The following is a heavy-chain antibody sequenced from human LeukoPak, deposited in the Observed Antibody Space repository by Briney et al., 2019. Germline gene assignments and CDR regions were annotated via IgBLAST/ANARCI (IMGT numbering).Heavy chain of an antibody. Sequence: AGGSLRLSCAASGFTFSSYSMNWVRQAPGKGLEWVSYISGSSSTIYYADSVKGRFTISRDNGKNSLYLQMNSLRAEDTAVYYCARELAAAGTYYFDYWGQGTLVTVSS. D-gene: IGHD6-13*01. V-gene: IGHV3-48*01. CDR1: GFTFSSYS. CDR3: ARELAAAGTYYFDY. J-gene: IGHJ4*02. CDR2: ISGSSSTI.